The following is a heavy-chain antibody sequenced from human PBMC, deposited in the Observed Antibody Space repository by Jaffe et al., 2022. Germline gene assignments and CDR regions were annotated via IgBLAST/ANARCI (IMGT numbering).Heavy chain of an antibody. V-gene: IGHV3-49*04. CDR1: GFTFGDYA. J-gene: IGHJ4*02. D-gene: IGHD3-9*01. Sequence: EVQLVESGGGLVQPGRSLRLSCTASGFTFGDYAMSWVRQAPGKGLEWVGFIRSKAYGGTTEYAASVKGRFTISRDDSKSIAYLQMNSLKTEDTAVYYCTSLRYFDWLLGGYFDYWGQGTLVTVSS. CDR2: IRSKAYGGTT. CDR3: TSLRYFDWLLGGYFDY.